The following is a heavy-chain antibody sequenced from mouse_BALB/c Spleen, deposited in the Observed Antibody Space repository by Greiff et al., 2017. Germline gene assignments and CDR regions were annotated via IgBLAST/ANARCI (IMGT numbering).Heavy chain of an antibody. CDR1: GFSLTSYG. CDR3: ARAGDYFQDYYAMDY. CDR2: IWAGGST. Sequence: VKLVESGPGLVAPSQSLSITCTVSGFSLTSYGVHWVRQPPGKGLEWLGVIWAGGSTNYNSALMSRLSISKDNSKSQVFLKMNSLQTDDTAMYYCARAGDYFQDYYAMDYWGQGTSVTVSS. J-gene: IGHJ4*01. D-gene: IGHD1-1*02. V-gene: IGHV2-9*02.